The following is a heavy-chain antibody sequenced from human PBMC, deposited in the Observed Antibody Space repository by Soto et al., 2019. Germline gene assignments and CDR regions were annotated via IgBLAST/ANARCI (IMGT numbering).Heavy chain of an antibody. CDR3: ARERIVVVPAALPRFLASHLGQGMDV. CDR1: GFTFSSYA. J-gene: IGHJ6*02. Sequence: QVQLVESGGGVVQPGRSLRLSCAASGFTFSSYAMHWVRQAPGKGLEWVAVISYDGSNKYYADSVKGRFTISRDNSKNTLYLQMNSLGAEDTAVYYCARERIVVVPAALPRFLASHLGQGMDVWGQGTTVTVSS. D-gene: IGHD2-2*01. V-gene: IGHV3-30-3*01. CDR2: ISYDGSNK.